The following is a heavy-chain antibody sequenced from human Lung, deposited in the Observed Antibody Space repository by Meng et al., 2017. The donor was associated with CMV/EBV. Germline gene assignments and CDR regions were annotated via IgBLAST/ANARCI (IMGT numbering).Heavy chain of an antibody. CDR3: HEYSSSSGDDAFDI. V-gene: IGHV3-66*02. Sequence: LSLTXAASGFTVSSNYMSWVRQAPGKGLEWVSVIYSGGSTYYADSVKGRFTISRDNSKNTLYLQMDSLRAEDTAVYYCHEYSSSSGDDAFDIWGQGKRV. D-gene: IGHD6-6*01. CDR2: IYSGGST. J-gene: IGHJ3*02. CDR1: GFTVSSNY.